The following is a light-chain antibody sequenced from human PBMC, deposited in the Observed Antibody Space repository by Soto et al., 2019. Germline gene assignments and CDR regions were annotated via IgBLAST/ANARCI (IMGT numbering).Light chain of an antibody. CDR3: QQHNSWPAP. CDR2: DAS. CDR1: QSVSSY. J-gene: IGKJ3*01. Sequence: EIVLTQSPATLSLSRGERATLSCRASQSVSSYLAWYQQKPGQAPRLLIYDASTRATGIPVRFSGSGSGTEFTLTISSLQSEFFAVYYRQQHNSWPAPFGPGPKLDIK. V-gene: IGKV3-15*01.